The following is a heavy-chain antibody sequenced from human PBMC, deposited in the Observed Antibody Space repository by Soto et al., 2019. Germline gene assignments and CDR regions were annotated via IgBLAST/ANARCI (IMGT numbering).Heavy chain of an antibody. V-gene: IGHV2-5*02. CDR3: AHRLLDYDGSGRKGFYY. Sequence: QITLKESGPTLVKPTQTLTLTCTFSGFSLSTSGVGVGWIRQPPGKAPEWLVLIYWDDSKRYSPSLQSRLTITKDTSINQVVVTMINIDPVDTGTYYCAHRLLDYDGSGRKGFYYWGQGTLVTVSS. CDR2: IYWDDSK. CDR1: GFSLSTSGVG. D-gene: IGHD3-10*01. J-gene: IGHJ4*02.